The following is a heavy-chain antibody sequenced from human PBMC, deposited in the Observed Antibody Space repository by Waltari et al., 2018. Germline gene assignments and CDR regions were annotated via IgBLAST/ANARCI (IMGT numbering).Heavy chain of an antibody. J-gene: IGHJ4*02. CDR1: GFIFSDHA. Sequence: EVRLLESGGGLVQPGGSLSLSCEASGFIFSDHAMTWVRRAPRKGLEWVSVIGASGGRTYYADSVKGRFTISRDNSKDRLYLQLNSLRAEDTAVYYCARESDDITGYLSPFENWGQGSLVIVSS. V-gene: IGHV3-23*01. CDR3: ARESDDITGYLSPFEN. D-gene: IGHD3-9*01. CDR2: IGASGGRT.